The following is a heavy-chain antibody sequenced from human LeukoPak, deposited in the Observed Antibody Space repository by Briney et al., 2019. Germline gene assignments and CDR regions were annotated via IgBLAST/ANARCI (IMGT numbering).Heavy chain of an antibody. CDR2: ISGSGSST. CDR1: GFTFSSYG. D-gene: IGHD3-10*02. CDR3: AELGITMIGGV. Sequence: GGSLRLSCAASGFTFSSYGMSWVRQAPGKGLEWVSAISGSGSSTYYAASVKGRFTISRDNSKNMLYPQMNSLRAEDTAVYYCAELGITMIGGVWGKGTTVTISS. J-gene: IGHJ6*04. V-gene: IGHV3-23*01.